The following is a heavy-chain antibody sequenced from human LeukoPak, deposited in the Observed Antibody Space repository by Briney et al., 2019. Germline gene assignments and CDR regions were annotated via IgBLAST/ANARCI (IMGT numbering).Heavy chain of an antibody. CDR2: ISYDGSNK. V-gene: IGHV3-30*14. CDR1: GFTFSSYA. CDR3: ATGARVFDY. J-gene: IGHJ4*02. Sequence: PGRSLRLSCAASGFTFSSYAMHWVRQAPGKGLEWVAVISYDGSNKYYADSVKGRFTISRDNSKNTLYLQMNSLRAEDTAVYYCATGARVFDYWGQGTLVTVSS.